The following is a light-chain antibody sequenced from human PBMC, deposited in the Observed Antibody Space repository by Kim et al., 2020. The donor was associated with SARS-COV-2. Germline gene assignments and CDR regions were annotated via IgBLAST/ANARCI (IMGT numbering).Light chain of an antibody. CDR1: QSVSSSY. CDR2: GAS. Sequence: EIVLTQSPGTLSLSPGERATLSCRASQSVSSSYLAWYQQKPGQAPRLLIYGASSRATGSPARFSGSGSGTDFTLTISRLEPEDFAVYYCQQYGSTLSLTFGGGTKVDIK. J-gene: IGKJ4*01. V-gene: IGKV3-20*01. CDR3: QQYGSTLSLT.